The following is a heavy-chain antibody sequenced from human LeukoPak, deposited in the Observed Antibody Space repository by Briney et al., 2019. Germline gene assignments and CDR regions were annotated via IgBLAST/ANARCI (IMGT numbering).Heavy chain of an antibody. J-gene: IGHJ4*02. Sequence: GGSLRLSCVASGCTCSNYGMHWVRQAPGKGLEWVAFIQDDGTRQWYADSVRGRFTISRDSSQNTVFLQMNALRTEDTAIYYCAQDFWTFRDYWGQGTLVIVSS. CDR1: GCTCSNYG. CDR2: IQDDGTRQ. V-gene: IGHV3-30*02. D-gene: IGHD3/OR15-3a*01. CDR3: AQDFWTFRDY.